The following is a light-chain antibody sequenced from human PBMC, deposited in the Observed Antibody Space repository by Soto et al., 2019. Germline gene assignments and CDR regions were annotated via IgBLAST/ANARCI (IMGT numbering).Light chain of an antibody. CDR1: QGSSNY. Sequence: DIQMTQSPSSLSASVGDRVTITCRASQGSSNYLAWYQQKPVKVPKLLIDAPSTFQSGVPSPFSGSGSGTDFTLTISSLAPEDVATEDWPNYNSAPLTVGQGTRLEVK. V-gene: IGKV1-27*01. CDR2: APS. J-gene: IGKJ5*01. CDR3: PNYNSAPLT.